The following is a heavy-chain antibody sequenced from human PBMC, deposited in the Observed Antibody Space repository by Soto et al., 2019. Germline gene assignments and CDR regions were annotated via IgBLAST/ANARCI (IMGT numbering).Heavy chain of an antibody. V-gene: IGHV1-8*01. D-gene: IGHD3-9*01. Sequence: QVQLVQSGAEVKKPGASVKVSCKASGYTFTSYDINWVRQATGQGLAWMGWMNPNSGNTGYAQKFQGRVTMTRNASISTAYMELSSLRSEDTAVYYCARGRFYDILTGYLSPTYYYYYMDVWGKGTTVTVSS. CDR2: MNPNSGNT. J-gene: IGHJ6*03. CDR1: GYTFTSYD. CDR3: ARGRFYDILTGYLSPTYYYYYMDV.